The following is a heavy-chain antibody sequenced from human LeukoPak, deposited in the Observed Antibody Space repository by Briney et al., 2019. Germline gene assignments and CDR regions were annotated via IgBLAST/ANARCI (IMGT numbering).Heavy chain of an antibody. CDR1: GFTFSSYA. D-gene: IGHD1-26*01. V-gene: IGHV3-30-3*01. CDR3: AREGRKWELLSNWFDP. CDR2: ISYDGSNK. J-gene: IGHJ5*02. Sequence: GGSRRLSCAASGFTFSSYAMHWVRQAPGKGLEWVAVISYDGSNKYYADSVKGRFTISRDNSKNTLYLQMNSLRAEDTAVYYCAREGRKWELLSNWFDPWGQGTLVTVSS.